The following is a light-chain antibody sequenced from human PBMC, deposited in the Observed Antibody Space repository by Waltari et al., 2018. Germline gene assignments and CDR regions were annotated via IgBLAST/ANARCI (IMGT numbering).Light chain of an antibody. CDR2: DIS. J-gene: IGKJ4*01. CDR1: QSVRTW. V-gene: IGKV1-5*03. Sequence: DIQMTQSPSTLSAYVGARVIITCRTSQSVRTWLAWYQQKPGKAPKLMVYDISTLRSGVPSRFSGSGSGTEFTLTISSLQPDDFATYYCQQYSSNPLTFGGGTKVDVK. CDR3: QQYSSNPLT.